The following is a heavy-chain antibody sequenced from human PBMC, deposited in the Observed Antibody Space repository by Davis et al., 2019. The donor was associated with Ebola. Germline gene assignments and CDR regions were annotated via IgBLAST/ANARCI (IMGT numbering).Heavy chain of an antibody. J-gene: IGHJ3*02. CDR1: GYSFNTYW. CDR3: ARPSITGTADAFDI. Sequence: GESLKISCKGSGYSFNTYWIGWVRHMPGRGLQWMGIIYPDDSDTTYSPSFQGQITISADRSISTAYLQWTSLKASDTAMYYCARPSITGTADAFDIWGQGTMVTVSS. CDR2: IYPDDSDT. V-gene: IGHV5-51*01. D-gene: IGHD1-20*01.